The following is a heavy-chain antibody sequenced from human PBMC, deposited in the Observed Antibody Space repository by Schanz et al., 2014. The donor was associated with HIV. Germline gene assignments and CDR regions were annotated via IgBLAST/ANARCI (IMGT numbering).Heavy chain of an antibody. CDR3: ARGSSGGDSAAEYFRH. V-gene: IGHV4-31*03. CDR2: IYYSGNT. J-gene: IGHJ1*01. Sequence: QVQLQESGPGLVKPSQTLSLTCTVSGDSISSGGYYWSWIRQHPGKGLEWIGYIYYSGNTYYNPSLKSRVAISVATSKNQFPLSLGSVPAADTAIYFCARGSSGGDSAAEYFRHWGQGTLVTVSS. D-gene: IGHD2-21*02. CDR1: GDSISSGGYY.